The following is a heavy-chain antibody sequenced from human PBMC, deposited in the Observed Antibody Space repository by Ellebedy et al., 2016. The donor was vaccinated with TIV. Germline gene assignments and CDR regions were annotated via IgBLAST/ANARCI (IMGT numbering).Heavy chain of an antibody. CDR1: GGPFRNFE. V-gene: IGHV1-69*13. Sequence: SVKVSCKASGGPFRNFEISWVRQAPGQGLEWMGGIIPIFGTANYAQKFQGRLTITADQLTTTSYMELSGLTFEDTAVYFCARHIGYSNGPSEYWGQGSLVTVSS. CDR2: IIPIFGTA. J-gene: IGHJ4*02. D-gene: IGHD6-19*01. CDR3: ARHIGYSNGPSEY.